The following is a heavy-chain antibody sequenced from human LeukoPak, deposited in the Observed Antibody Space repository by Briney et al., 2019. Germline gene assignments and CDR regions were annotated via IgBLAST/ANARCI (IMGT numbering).Heavy chain of an antibody. CDR3: TTVLSSNRYNLCDY. D-gene: IGHD6-13*01. CDR1: GFKFNSYW. V-gene: IGHV3-7*02. Sequence: GGSLRLSCAASGFKFNSYWMSWVRQAPGKGLECVANIKQDGSEIYFVDSVKGRFTISRDNAKSSLYLQMNSLRGEDTAVYYCTTVLSSNRYNLCDYWGQGTLVTVSS. CDR2: IKQDGSEI. J-gene: IGHJ4*02.